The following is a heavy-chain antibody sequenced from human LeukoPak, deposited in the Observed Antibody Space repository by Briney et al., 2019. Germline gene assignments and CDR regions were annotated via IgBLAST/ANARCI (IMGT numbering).Heavy chain of an antibody. CDR3: ARWLYGDYGFDY. D-gene: IGHD4-17*01. V-gene: IGHV4-34*01. J-gene: IGHJ4*02. CDR2: VNHSGST. Sequence: PSETLSLTCAVYGGSFSGYYWSWLRQPPGKGLERIGEVNHSGSTNYNPSLKSRVTISVDTSKNQFSLKLSSVTAADTAVYYCARWLYGDYGFDYWGQGTLVTVSS. CDR1: GGSFSGYY.